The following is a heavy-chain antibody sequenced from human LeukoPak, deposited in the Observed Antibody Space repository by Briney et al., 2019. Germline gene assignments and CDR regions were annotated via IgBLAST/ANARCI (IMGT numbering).Heavy chain of an antibody. J-gene: IGHJ4*02. V-gene: IGHV4-59*01. CDR3: ARDGYSGSDAL. CDR2: IYYSGST. CDR1: GGSISSYY. D-gene: IGHD5-12*01. Sequence: SETLSLTCTVSGGSISSYYWSWIRQPPGKGLEWIGYIYYSGSTNYNPSLKSRVTISVDTSQNQFSLKLSSVTAANTAVYYCARDGYSGSDALWGQGTLVTVSS.